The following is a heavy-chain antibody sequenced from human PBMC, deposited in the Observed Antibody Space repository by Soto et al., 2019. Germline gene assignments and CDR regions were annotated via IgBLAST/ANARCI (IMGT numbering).Heavy chain of an antibody. CDR2: IWYDGSNK. Sequence: QVQLVESGGGVVQPGRSLRLSCAASGFTFSSYGMHWVRQAPGKGLEWVAVIWYDGSNKYYADSVKGRFTISRDNSKNTLYLQMNSLRAEDTAVYYCARDRGNWNSQSLGYFDYWGQGTLVTVSS. D-gene: IGHD1-7*01. CDR1: GFTFSSYG. J-gene: IGHJ4*02. V-gene: IGHV3-33*01. CDR3: ARDRGNWNSQSLGYFDY.